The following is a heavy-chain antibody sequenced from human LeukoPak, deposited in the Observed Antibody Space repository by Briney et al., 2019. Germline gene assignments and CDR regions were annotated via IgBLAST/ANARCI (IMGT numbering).Heavy chain of an antibody. CDR1: GFTFSTHT. CDR2: ISGSTSVI. J-gene: IGHJ6*03. CDR3: ARGLYYIDV. V-gene: IGHV3-48*01. Sequence: GGSLRLSCADSGFTFSTHTMAWVRQAPGKGREWVSYISGSTSVIYYADSVKGRFTISRDNTKNSLYLQMNSLRTEDTAIYYCARGLYYIDVWGNGTAVTVS.